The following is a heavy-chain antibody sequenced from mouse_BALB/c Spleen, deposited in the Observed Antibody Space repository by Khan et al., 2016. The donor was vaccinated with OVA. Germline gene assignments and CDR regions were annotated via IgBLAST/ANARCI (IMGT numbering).Heavy chain of an antibody. D-gene: IGHD2-12*01. CDR2: IWSGGGT. CDR1: GFSFSTYG. CDR3: ARNSDRYDFTY. V-gene: IGHV2-2*01. Sequence: QVQLKQSGPGLVQPSQSLSITCTVSGFSFSTYGIHWVRQSPGKGLEWLGVIWSGGGTDSNVPFISRLSITKDSSKSLVFFKMNSLHPDDTAIYYCARNSDRYDFTYWGQGTLVTVSA. J-gene: IGHJ3*01.